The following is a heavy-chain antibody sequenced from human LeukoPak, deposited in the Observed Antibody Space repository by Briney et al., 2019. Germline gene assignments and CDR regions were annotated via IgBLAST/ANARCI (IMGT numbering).Heavy chain of an antibody. CDR2: ISGSGGST. Sequence: PGASLRLSCAASGFTFSSYAMSWVRQAPGKGLEWVSAISGSGGSTYYADSVKGRFTISRDNSKNTLYLQMNSLRAEDTAVYHCARLQWELPVGYFDYWGQGTLVTVSS. CDR3: ARLQWELPVGYFDY. D-gene: IGHD1-26*01. CDR1: GFTFSSYA. V-gene: IGHV3-23*01. J-gene: IGHJ4*02.